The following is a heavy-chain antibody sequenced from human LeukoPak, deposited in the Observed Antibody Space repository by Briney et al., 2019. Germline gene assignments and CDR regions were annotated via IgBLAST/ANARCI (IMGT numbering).Heavy chain of an antibody. V-gene: IGHV1-24*01. CDR1: GYSLTELS. CDR2: IDPEGGET. CDR3: ETVWGGNSGGFDY. D-gene: IGHD2-15*01. Sequence: ASVKVSCKVSGYSLTELSIHWVRQAPGKGLEWMGGIDPEGGETLYAQNLQGRVTMTEDTSTDTAYMEMSSLRSEDTAVYYCETVWGGNSGGFDYWGPGTLVTVA. J-gene: IGHJ4*02.